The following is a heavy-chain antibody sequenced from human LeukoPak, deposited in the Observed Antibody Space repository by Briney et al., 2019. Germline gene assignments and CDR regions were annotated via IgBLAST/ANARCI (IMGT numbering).Heavy chain of an antibody. D-gene: IGHD2-15*01. CDR1: GYTFTSYD. CDR3: ARGQDERGGKDWFDP. J-gene: IGHJ5*02. CDR2: MNPNSGNT. Sequence: GASVKVSCKASGYTFTSYDINWVRQATGQGLEWMGWMNPNSGNTGYAQKFQGRVTITRNTPISTAYMELSSLRSEDTAVYYCARGQDERGGKDWFDPWGQGTLVTVSS. V-gene: IGHV1-8*03.